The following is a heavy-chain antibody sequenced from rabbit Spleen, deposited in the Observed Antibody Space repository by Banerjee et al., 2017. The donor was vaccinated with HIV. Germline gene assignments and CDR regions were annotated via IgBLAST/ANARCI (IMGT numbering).Heavy chain of an antibody. D-gene: IGHD2-1*01. CDR1: GFTLSSYY. Sequence: QLEESAGGLVQPGGSLKLSCKASGFTLSSYYMNWVRQAPGKGLEWIGYIDPVFGITYYANWVNGRFSISRENAQNTVLLQMTSLTAADTATHFCARGSAAMTMVITGFYFKLWGPGTLVTVS. J-gene: IGHJ4*01. CDR2: IDPVFGIT. V-gene: IGHV1S7*01. CDR3: ARGSAAMTMVITGFYFKL.